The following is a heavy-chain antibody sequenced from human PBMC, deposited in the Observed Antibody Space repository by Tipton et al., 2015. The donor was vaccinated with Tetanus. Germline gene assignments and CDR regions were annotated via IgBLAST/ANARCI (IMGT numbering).Heavy chain of an antibody. CDR3: AKEPPYGVVTYYFDY. Sequence: GSLRLSCSASGFAFSGYTMNWVRQSPEKGLEWVSSISGSSAYIYYADSLKGRFSVSRDNSKNTLYLQMNSLRAEDTAVYYCAKEPPYGVVTYYFDYWGQGTLVTVSS. CDR1: GFAFSGYT. V-gene: IGHV3-21*04. D-gene: IGHD2-21*02. J-gene: IGHJ4*02. CDR2: ISGSSAYI.